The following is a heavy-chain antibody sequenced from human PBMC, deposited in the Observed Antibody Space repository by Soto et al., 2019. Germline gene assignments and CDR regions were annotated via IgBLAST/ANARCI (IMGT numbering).Heavy chain of an antibody. V-gene: IGHV4-4*02. CDR2: IYHSGST. CDR3: ARGRGQWELLSNHYYYGMDV. J-gene: IGHJ6*02. Sequence: SETLSLTCAVSGGSISSSNWWSWVRQPPGKGLEWIGEIYHSGSTNYNPSLKSRVTISVDKSKSQFSLKLSSVTAADTAVYYCARGRGQWELLSNHYYYGMDVWGQGTTVTVSS. D-gene: IGHD1-26*01. CDR1: GGSISSSNW.